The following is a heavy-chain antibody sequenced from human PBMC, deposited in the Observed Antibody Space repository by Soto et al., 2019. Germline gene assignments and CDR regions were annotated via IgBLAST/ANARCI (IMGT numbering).Heavy chain of an antibody. CDR3: AKDPGYSNYEAYYYYYGMDV. CDR2: ISYDGSNK. D-gene: IGHD4-4*01. V-gene: IGHV3-30*18. J-gene: IGHJ6*02. Sequence: QVQLVESGGGVVQPGRSLRLSCAASGFTFSSYGMHWVRQAPGKGLEWVAVISYDGSNKYYADSVKGRFTISRDNSKNTLYLQMNSLRAEDTAVYYCAKDPGYSNYEAYYYYYGMDVWGQGTTVTVSS. CDR1: GFTFSSYG.